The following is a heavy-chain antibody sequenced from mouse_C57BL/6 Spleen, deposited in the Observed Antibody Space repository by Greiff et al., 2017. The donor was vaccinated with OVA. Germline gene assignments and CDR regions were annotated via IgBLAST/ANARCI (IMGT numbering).Heavy chain of an antibody. CDR3: ARGGLRRDYFDY. CDR1: GYAFSSSW. Sequence: QVQLKQSGPELVKPGASVKISCKASGYAFSSSWMNWVKQRPGKGLEWIGRIYPGDGDTNYNGKFKGKATLTADKSSSTAYMQLSSLTSEDSAVYFCARGGLRRDYFDYWGQGTTLTVSS. CDR2: IYPGDGDT. D-gene: IGHD2-4*01. V-gene: IGHV1-82*01. J-gene: IGHJ2*01.